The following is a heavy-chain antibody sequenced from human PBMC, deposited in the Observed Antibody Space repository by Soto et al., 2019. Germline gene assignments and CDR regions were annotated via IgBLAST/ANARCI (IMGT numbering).Heavy chain of an antibody. Sequence: QVHLMQSGAEVKKPGSSVKVSCKASGGTFGSDAITWVRQAPGQGLEWVGRMIPIFRTTNYAQNLQGRVTISADKSTLTSYMELHSLTSDDTALYYCARDRTDSGYYTNWLDPWGQGNQVTVSS. CDR2: MIPIFRTT. D-gene: IGHD3-22*01. CDR1: GGTFGSDA. V-gene: IGHV1-69*06. J-gene: IGHJ5*02. CDR3: ARDRTDSGYYTNWLDP.